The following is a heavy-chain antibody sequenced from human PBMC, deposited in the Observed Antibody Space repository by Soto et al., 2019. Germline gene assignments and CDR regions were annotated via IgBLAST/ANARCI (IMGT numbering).Heavy chain of an antibody. V-gene: IGHV3-74*01. J-gene: IGHJ4*02. D-gene: IGHD1-7*01. CDR1: GFTFSSYW. Sequence: GGSLRLSCAASGFTFSSYWMHWVRQAPGKGLVWVSRINSDGSSTSYADSVKGRFTISRDNAKNTLYLQMNSLRAEDTAVYYCARDLHNWNYADRGMDVWGQGTLFTVSS. CDR2: INSDGSST. CDR3: ARDLHNWNYADRGMDV.